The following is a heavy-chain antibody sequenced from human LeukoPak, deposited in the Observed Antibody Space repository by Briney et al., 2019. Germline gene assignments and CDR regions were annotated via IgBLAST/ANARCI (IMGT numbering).Heavy chain of an antibody. CDR1: GFTFSNYA. D-gene: IGHD4-17*01. J-gene: IGHJ4*02. V-gene: IGHV3-23*01. CDR2: ISGSGGST. CDR3: ARCTTGNTHYPIDY. Sequence: GGSLRLSCAASGFTFSNYAMSWVRKAPGKGLEWVSAISGSGGSTYYADSVKGRFTIFRDNSKNTLYLQMNSLRAEDTAVYYCARCTTGNTHYPIDYWGQGTLVTVSS.